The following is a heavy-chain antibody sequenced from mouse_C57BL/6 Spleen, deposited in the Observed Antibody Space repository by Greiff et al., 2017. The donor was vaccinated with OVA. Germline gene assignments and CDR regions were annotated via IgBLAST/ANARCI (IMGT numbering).Heavy chain of an antibody. Sequence: EVQLQQSGPELVKPGASVKLPCKASGYTFTDYNMDWVKQSHGKSLEWIGDINPNNGGTIYNQKFKGKATLTVDKSSSTAYMELRSLTSEDTAVYYCAREGNYDAMDYWGQGTSVTVSS. D-gene: IGHD2-1*01. V-gene: IGHV1-18*01. J-gene: IGHJ4*01. CDR3: AREGNYDAMDY. CDR1: GYTFTDYN. CDR2: INPNNGGT.